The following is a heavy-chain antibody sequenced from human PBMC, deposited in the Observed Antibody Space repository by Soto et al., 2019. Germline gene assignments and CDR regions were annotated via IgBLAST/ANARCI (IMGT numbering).Heavy chain of an antibody. V-gene: IGHV3-7*01. CDR2: IKQDGSRT. CDR1: GLTFSNSW. D-gene: IGHD5-12*01. CDR3: ARDGGYSGYDFFDY. J-gene: IGHJ4*02. Sequence: EVQLVESGGGLVQPGGSLRLSCVASGLTFSNSWMSWVRQPPGKGLEWVANIKQDGSRTYYVASVKGRFTISRDNAKKSLYLQMNSLTVEDTAVYYCARDGGYSGYDFFDYWGQGTLVTVSS.